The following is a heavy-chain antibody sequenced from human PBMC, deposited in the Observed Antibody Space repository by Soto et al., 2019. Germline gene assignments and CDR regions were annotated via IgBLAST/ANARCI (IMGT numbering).Heavy chain of an antibody. J-gene: IGHJ6*02. V-gene: IGHV3-53*01. CDR1: GFMFNKSP. Sequence: GSLRLSWAASGFMFNKSPLPWVRQAPGKDLEWVSYIYSDGSTYYADSVKARFTISRDNSENTVFLHMNSLRVVETALYYSARAHHFGPGSANCGYAFFYGMDVWAQETRVTISS. CDR2: IYSDGST. D-gene: IGHD3-10*01. CDR3: ARAHHFGPGSANCGYAFFYGMDV.